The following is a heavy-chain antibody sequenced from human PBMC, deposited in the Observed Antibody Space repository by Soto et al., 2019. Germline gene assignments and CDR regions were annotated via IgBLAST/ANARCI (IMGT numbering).Heavy chain of an antibody. CDR1: GGTFSSYA. Sequence: SVKLSCKASGGTFSSYAISWVRQAPGQGLEWMGGIIPIFGTANYAQKFRGRVTITADESTSTAYMELSSLRSADTAVYYCARCIAAADYNWFDPWGQGTLVTVSS. D-gene: IGHD6-13*01. CDR3: ARCIAAADYNWFDP. CDR2: IIPIFGTA. V-gene: IGHV1-69*13. J-gene: IGHJ5*02.